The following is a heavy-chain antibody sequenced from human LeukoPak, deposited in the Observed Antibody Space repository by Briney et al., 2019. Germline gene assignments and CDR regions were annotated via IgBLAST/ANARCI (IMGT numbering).Heavy chain of an antibody. CDR1: GFPFSSYG. Sequence: PGGSLRLSCAASGFPFSSYGMHWVRQAPGKGLAWVAVISYDGSNKYYADSVKGRFTISRDNSKNTLYLQMNSLRAEDTAVYYCAKGDWNDVPGYYYYGMDVWGQGTTVTVSS. V-gene: IGHV3-30*18. CDR2: ISYDGSNK. D-gene: IGHD1-1*01. J-gene: IGHJ6*02. CDR3: AKGDWNDVPGYYYYGMDV.